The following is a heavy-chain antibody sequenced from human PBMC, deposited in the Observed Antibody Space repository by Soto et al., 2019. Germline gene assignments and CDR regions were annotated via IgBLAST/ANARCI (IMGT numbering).Heavy chain of an antibody. Sequence: EVQLLESGGGLVQPGGSLRLSCAASGFTFSSYAMSWVRQAPGKGLEWVSAISGSGGSTYYADSVKGRFTISRDNSKNTLYLQMNSLRAEDTAVYYCAKGGTVRDYYYYGMDVWGQGTTVTVSS. D-gene: IGHD4-4*01. V-gene: IGHV3-23*01. CDR3: AKGGTVRDYYYYGMDV. CDR2: ISGSGGST. CDR1: GFTFSSYA. J-gene: IGHJ6*02.